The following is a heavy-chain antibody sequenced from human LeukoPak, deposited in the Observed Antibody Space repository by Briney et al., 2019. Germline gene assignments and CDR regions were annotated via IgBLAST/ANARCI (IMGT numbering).Heavy chain of an antibody. V-gene: IGHV5-51*01. D-gene: IGHD6-6*01. CDR2: IYPGDSDT. CDR3: ARRSEYSSSGDAFDI. Sequence: GESLQISCKGSGSSFTSYWIGWVRHLPGKGLEWMGMIYPGDSDTRYSPSFQGQVTISADKSISTACLQWSSLKASDAAMYYCARRSEYSSSGDAFDIWGQGTMVTVSS. J-gene: IGHJ3*02. CDR1: GSSFTSYW.